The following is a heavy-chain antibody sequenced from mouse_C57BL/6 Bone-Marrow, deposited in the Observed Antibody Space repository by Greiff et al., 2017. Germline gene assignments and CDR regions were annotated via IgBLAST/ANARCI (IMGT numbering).Heavy chain of an antibody. Sequence: QVQLQQPGAELVKPGASVKMSCKASGYTFTSYWITWVKQRPGQGLEWIGDIYPGSGSTNYNEKFQSKATLTVDTSSSTAYMQLSSLTSEDSAVYYCASPYYSNYWYFDVWGTGTTVTVSA. J-gene: IGHJ1*03. CDR3: ASPYYSNYWYFDV. CDR1: GYTFTSYW. CDR2: IYPGSGST. D-gene: IGHD2-5*01. V-gene: IGHV1-55*01.